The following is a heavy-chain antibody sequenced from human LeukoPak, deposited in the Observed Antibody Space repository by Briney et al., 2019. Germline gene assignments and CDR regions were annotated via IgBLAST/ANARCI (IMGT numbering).Heavy chain of an antibody. J-gene: IGHJ2*01. CDR3: ARTPSIVGYTSRELGHWYFDL. Sequence: RRGGCLRLSCAASGFTFGNYGMSWVRQAAGKGLEWVSGSNWNGGSTGYADSVEGRFTISRDNDKNSQYLQMKSLRAEDAAVYYCARTPSIVGYTSRELGHWYFDLWGRGTPVTVSS. D-gene: IGHD6-13*01. V-gene: IGHV3-20*04. CDR1: GFTFGNYG. CDR2: SNWNGGST.